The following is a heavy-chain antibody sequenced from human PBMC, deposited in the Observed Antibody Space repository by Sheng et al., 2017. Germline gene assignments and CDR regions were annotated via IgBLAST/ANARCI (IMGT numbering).Heavy chain of an antibody. D-gene: IGHD3-10*01. V-gene: IGHV4-34*01. CDR3: ARRNYSGSGSYYND. CDR2: VNHSGST. Sequence: QVQVQQWGAGLLKPSETLSLTCAVYGGSFSGYYWSWIRQPPREGAWSGLGKVNHSGSTNYNPSLKSRVTISVDTSKNQFSLKLNSVTAADTAVYYCARRNYSGSGSYYNDWGQGTLVTVSS. CDR1: GGSFSGYY. J-gene: IGHJ4*02.